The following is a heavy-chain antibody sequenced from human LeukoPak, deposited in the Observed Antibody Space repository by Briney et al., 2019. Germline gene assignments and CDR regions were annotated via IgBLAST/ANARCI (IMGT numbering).Heavy chain of an antibody. CDR3: ARGVYDSTGYYQY. V-gene: IGHV3-48*03. J-gene: IGHJ4*02. D-gene: IGHD3-22*01. CDR2: ISTSGSNI. Sequence: GSLRLSCAASGFTFSNYEVNWVRQAPGKGLEWVSYISTSGSNIYYADSVKGRFTISRDNGKSSLYLQMNSLRAEDTAVYYCARGVYDSTGYYQYWGQGTLVTVSS. CDR1: GFTFSNYE.